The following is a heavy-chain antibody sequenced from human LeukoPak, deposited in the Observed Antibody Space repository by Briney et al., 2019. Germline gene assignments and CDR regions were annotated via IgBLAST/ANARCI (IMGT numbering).Heavy chain of an antibody. J-gene: IGHJ6*03. CDR2: INPNSGGT. Sequence: ASVKVSCKASGYTFTGYYMHWVRQAPGQGLEWMGRINPNSGGTNYAQKFQGRVTMTRDMSISTAYMELSRLRSDDTAVYYCARLTVVVPAAHEYYYYMDVWGKGTTVTVSS. V-gene: IGHV1-2*06. D-gene: IGHD2-2*01. CDR3: ARLTVVVPAAHEYYYYMDV. CDR1: GYTFTGYY.